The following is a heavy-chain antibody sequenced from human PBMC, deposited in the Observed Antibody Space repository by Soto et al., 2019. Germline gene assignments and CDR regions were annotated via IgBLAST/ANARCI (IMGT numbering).Heavy chain of an antibody. Sequence: QVQLVQSGAEVRKPGSSVKVSCKASGGTFSSYGINWVRQAPGQGPEWMGGLIPIFGSSNYAQKFQGRVAIIADDSTSTVFMQLRSLRSEETAVYYCATVGETRGFYFDYWGQGTLVTVSS. J-gene: IGHJ4*02. CDR3: ATVGETRGFYFDY. CDR2: LIPIFGSS. V-gene: IGHV1-69*01. CDR1: GGTFSSYG.